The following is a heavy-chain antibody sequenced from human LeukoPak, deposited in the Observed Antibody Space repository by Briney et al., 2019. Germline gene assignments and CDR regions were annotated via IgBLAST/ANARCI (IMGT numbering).Heavy chain of an antibody. CDR3: ARFRRAIDEDIVATIGGLAAAGFDY. Sequence: SQTLSLTCTVSGGSISSGGYYWSWIRQPPGKGLEWIGYIYHSGSTYYNPSLKSRVTISVDRSKNQFSLKLSSVTAADTAVYYCARFRRAIDEDIVATIGGLAAAGFDYWGQGTLVTVSS. V-gene: IGHV4-30-2*01. J-gene: IGHJ4*02. CDR2: IYHSGST. D-gene: IGHD5-12*01. CDR1: GGSISSGGYY.